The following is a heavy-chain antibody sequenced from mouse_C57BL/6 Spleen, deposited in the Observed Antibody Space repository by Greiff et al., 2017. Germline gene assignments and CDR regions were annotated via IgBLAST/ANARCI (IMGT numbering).Heavy chain of an antibody. V-gene: IGHV1-52*01. CDR1: GYTFTSYW. CDR3: ARSTMVSYWYFDF. Sequence: QVQLKQSGAELVRPGSSVKLSCKASGYTFTSYWMHWVKQRPIQGLEWIGNIDPSDSETHYNQKFKDKATLTVDKSSSTAYMQLSSLTSEDSAVYYCARSTMVSYWYFDFWGTGTTVTVSS. D-gene: IGHD2-2*01. CDR2: IDPSDSET. J-gene: IGHJ1*03.